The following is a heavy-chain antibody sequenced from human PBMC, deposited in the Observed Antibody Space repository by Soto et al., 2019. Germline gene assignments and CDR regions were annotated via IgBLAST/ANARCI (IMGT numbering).Heavy chain of an antibody. CDR1: GGSISSSSYY. J-gene: IGHJ5*02. Sequence: SETLSLTCTVSGGSISSSSYYWGWIRQPPGKGLEWIGSIYYSGSTYYNPSLKSRVTISVDTSKNQFSLKLSSVTAADTAVYYCARHVLRFLEWLSGLWFDPWGQGTLVTVS. CDR3: ARHVLRFLEWLSGLWFDP. V-gene: IGHV4-39*01. D-gene: IGHD3-3*01. CDR2: IYYSGST.